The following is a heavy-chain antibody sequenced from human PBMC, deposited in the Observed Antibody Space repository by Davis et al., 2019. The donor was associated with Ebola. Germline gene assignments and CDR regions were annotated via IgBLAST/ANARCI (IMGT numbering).Heavy chain of an antibody. CDR2: IHPNDGTT. J-gene: IGHJ4*02. CDR1: GYTFTNFY. D-gene: IGHD4-17*01. V-gene: IGHV1-46*01. Sequence: ASSVTVSCMASGYTFTNFYMHWVRQAPGQGLDWMGLIHPNDGTTKYPQKFQDRLTITRDTSTSTVYMELSGLRPDDTAMYYCATYTMTPLPFDYWGQGTLVTVSS. CDR3: ATYTMTPLPFDY.